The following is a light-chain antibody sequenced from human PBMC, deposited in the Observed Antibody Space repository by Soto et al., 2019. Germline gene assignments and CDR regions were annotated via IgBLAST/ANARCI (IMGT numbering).Light chain of an antibody. CDR3: CSYGRSVV. J-gene: IGLJ2*01. CDR2: EAS. CDR1: SNDVGTYNL. V-gene: IGLV2-23*01. Sequence: ALTQPASVSGSPGQSITISCTGISNDVGTYNLVSWYQHHPGKAPKLIIYEASKRPSGVPNRFSGSKSGNTASLTISGLHAEDEADYYCCSYGRSVVFGGGTQLTVL.